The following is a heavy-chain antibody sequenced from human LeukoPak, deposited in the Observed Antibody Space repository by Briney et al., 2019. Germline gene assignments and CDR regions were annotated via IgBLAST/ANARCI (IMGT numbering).Heavy chain of an antibody. Sequence: PGGSLRHSCVASGFTFISFGMHSVRPAPGKGREWVAAISHDTTQKYYGDSVTGRFTISRDNSRDTLDLQMTSLGVEDTAVYHCAKGDVTGSQYIFRNIDLWGQGILVSVSA. J-gene: IGHJ4*02. V-gene: IGHV3-30*18. D-gene: IGHD3-10*01. CDR3: AKGDVTGSQYIFRNIDL. CDR1: GFTFISFG. CDR2: ISHDTTQK.